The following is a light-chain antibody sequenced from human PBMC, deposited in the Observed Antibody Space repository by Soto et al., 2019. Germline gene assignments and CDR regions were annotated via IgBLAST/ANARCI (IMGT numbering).Light chain of an antibody. Sequence: QSALTQPRSVSGSPGQSVTISCTGTSSNVGGYNYVSWYQQHPGKAPKLMIYDVSKRPSGVPDRFSGSKSGNTASLTISGLQAEEEAYYCCSSYAGSYTLVFGGGTKLTVL. J-gene: IGLJ2*01. V-gene: IGLV2-11*01. CDR1: SSNVGGYNY. CDR2: DVS. CDR3: SSYAGSYTLV.